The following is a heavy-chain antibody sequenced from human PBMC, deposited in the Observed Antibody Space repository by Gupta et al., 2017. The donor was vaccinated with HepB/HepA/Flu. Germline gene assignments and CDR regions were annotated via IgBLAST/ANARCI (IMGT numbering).Heavy chain of an antibody. V-gene: IGHV3-30*18. J-gene: IGHJ4*02. CDR1: GFPFSTYG. CDR3: AKVGYSSSGNFDS. D-gene: IGHD2-15*01. CDR2: ISYDGSNT. Sequence: QVHLVESGGGVVQPGRSLRLSCAASGFPFSTYGMHWVRQAPGKGLEWVALISYDGSNTYYGDSVKGRFTISRDNSKNTLYLQMNSLRVEDTAIYYCAKVGYSSSGNFDSWGQGTPVTVSS.